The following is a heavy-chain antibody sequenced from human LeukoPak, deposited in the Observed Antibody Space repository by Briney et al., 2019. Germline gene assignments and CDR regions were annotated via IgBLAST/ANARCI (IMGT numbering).Heavy chain of an antibody. D-gene: IGHD2-8*02. CDR1: GFTFSSYC. CDR3: AKEPTGGFDI. CDR2: ISYDGTNK. Sequence: GGSLRLSCAASGFTFSSYCMQWVRQAPGKWLEWVALISYDGTNKYYADSVKGRFTISRDNSKNTLYLQMNSLRPEDTALYYCAKEPTGGFDIWGQGTLVTVSS. J-gene: IGHJ3*02. V-gene: IGHV3-30*18.